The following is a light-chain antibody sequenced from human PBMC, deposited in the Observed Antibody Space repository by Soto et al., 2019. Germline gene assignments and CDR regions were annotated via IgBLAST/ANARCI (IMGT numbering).Light chain of an antibody. CDR2: GAS. J-gene: IGKJ2*01. V-gene: IGKV3-15*01. CDR1: QSVSSN. CDR3: QQYNNWPYT. Sequence: EIVVTQSPATLSVSPGERATLSCRASQSVSSNLAWYQQHPGQAPRLLIYGASTRATGIPARFSVSGSGTEFTLTISSLQSEDFAVYYCQQYNNWPYTFGQGTKLEIK.